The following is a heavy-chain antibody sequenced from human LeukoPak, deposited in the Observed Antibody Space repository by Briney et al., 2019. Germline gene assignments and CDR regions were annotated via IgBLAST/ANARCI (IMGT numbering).Heavy chain of an antibody. CDR2: ISGSGGST. Sequence: PGGSLRLSCAASGFTFSTYAMSWVRQAPGKGLEWFSGISGSGGSTYYADSVKGRFTISRDNPKNTLYLQMNSLRAEDTAVYYCAKAVAGRFDYWGQGTLVTVSS. D-gene: IGHD6-19*01. CDR1: GFTFSTYA. CDR3: AKAVAGRFDY. J-gene: IGHJ4*02. V-gene: IGHV3-23*01.